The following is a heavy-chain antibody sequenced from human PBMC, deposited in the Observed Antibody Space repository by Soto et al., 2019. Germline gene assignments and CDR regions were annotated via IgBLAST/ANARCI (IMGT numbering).Heavy chain of an antibody. D-gene: IGHD6-13*01. J-gene: IGHJ4*02. CDR3: VKYYYSASWYRVLDY. CDR1: GFTFDEYA. Sequence: GGSLRLSCAASGFTFDEYAMHWVPQAPGKGLEWVSGISWNNGGIYYADSVKGRFTISRDNAKNYLYLQMDSLRAEDMALYHCVKYYYSASWYRVLDYWGQGTLVTVSS. V-gene: IGHV3-9*03. CDR2: ISWNNGGI.